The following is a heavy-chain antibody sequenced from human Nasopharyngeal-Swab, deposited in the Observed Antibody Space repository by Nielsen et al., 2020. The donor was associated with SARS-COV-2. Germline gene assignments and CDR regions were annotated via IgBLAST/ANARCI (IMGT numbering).Heavy chain of an antibody. CDR3: ARALTTYYDFWSGYYVFDS. D-gene: IGHD3-3*01. J-gene: IGHJ4*02. Sequence: SETLSLTCTVSGGSISSYYWSWIRQPQGKGLEGIGYIYYSGSTNYNPSLKSRVTISVDTSKNQFSLKLSSVTAADTAVYYCARALTTYYDFWSGYYVFDSWGQGTLVTVSS. V-gene: IGHV4-59*13. CDR1: GGSISSYY. CDR2: IYYSGST.